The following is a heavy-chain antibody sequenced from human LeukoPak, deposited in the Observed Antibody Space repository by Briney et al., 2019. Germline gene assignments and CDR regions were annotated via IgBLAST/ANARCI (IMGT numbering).Heavy chain of an antibody. D-gene: IGHD1-1*01. CDR3: ARMQLSGIGSYYYYYMDV. Sequence: GGSLRLSCAASGFTFSSYEMNWVRQAPGKGLEWVSYISSSGSTIYYADPVKGRFTISRDNAKTSLYLQMSSLRAEDTAVYYCARMQLSGIGSYYYYYMDVWGQGTTVIVSS. CDR1: GFTFSSYE. J-gene: IGHJ6*03. CDR2: ISSSGSTI. V-gene: IGHV3-48*03.